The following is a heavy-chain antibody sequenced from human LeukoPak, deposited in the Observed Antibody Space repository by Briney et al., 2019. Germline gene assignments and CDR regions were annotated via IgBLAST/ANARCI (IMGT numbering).Heavy chain of an antibody. CDR3: ARDMEQWPVQDWYFDL. CDR1: GFTFSNYA. V-gene: IGHV3-23*01. Sequence: GGSLRLSCAASGFTFSNYAMNWVRQAPGKGLEWVSTIGGSRGNTWYADSVRGRFSISRDNSKNTLYLQMNILRAEDTAVYYCARDMEQWPVQDWYFDLWGRGTLVTVSS. D-gene: IGHD6-19*01. CDR2: IGGSRGNT. J-gene: IGHJ2*01.